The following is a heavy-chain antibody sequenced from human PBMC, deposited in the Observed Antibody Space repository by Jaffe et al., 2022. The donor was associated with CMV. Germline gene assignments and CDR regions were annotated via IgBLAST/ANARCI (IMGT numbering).Heavy chain of an antibody. Sequence: QVQLQESGPGLVKPSETLSLTCTVSGGSVSSGSYYWSWIRQPPGKGLEWIGYIYYSGSTNYNPSLKSRVTISVDTSKNQFSLKLSSVTAADTAVYYCASNWKIFGVVIIWGQGTLVTVSS. V-gene: IGHV4-61*01. D-gene: IGHD3-3*01. CDR2: IYYSGST. CDR1: GGSVSSGSYY. J-gene: IGHJ4*02. CDR3: ASNWKIFGVVII.